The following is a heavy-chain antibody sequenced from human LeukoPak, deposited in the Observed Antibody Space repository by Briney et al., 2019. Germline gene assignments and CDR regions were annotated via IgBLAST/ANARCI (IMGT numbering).Heavy chain of an antibody. D-gene: IGHD3-10*01. CDR2: IRYDGSNK. CDR1: GFTFSSYG. CDR3: AKDEALLWFGELSYYFDY. V-gene: IGHV3-30*02. J-gene: IGHJ4*02. Sequence: GGSLRLSCAASGFTFSSYGMHWVRQAPGKGLEWVAFIRYDGSNKYYADSVKGRFTISRDNSKNTLYLQMNSLRAEDTAVYYCAKDEALLWFGELSYYFDYWGQGTLVTVSS.